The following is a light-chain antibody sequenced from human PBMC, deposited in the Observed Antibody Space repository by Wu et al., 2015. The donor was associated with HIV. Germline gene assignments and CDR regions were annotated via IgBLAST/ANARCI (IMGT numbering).Light chain of an antibody. J-gene: IGKJ5*01. CDR2: GAS. CDR1: QSVSSH. CDR3: QQNNNWPLT. V-gene: IGKV3-11*01. Sequence: EIVLTQSPDTLSLSPGERATLSCRASQSVSSHLAWYQQKPGQAPRLLIYGASNRATEIPARFSGSGSGTDFTLTISSLEPEDLAIYYCQQNNNWPLTFGQGTRLEIK.